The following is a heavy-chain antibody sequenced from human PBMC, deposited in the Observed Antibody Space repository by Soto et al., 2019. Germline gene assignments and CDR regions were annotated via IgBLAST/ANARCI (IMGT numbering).Heavy chain of an antibody. CDR3: ARGALTTLAYYYGMDV. CDR1: GGTFSSYT. CDR2: IIPIFVTT. J-gene: IGHJ6*02. Sequence: GASVKVSCKASGGTFSSYTMSWVRQAPGQGLEWMGGIIPIFVTTTYAHKFQGRVTITADESTSTVYMELSSLRGEDTAVYYCARGALTTLAYYYGMDVWGQGTTVTVSS. V-gene: IGHV1-69*13. D-gene: IGHD4-4*01.